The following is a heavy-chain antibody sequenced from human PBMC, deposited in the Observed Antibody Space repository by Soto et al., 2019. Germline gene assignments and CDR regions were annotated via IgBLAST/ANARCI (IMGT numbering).Heavy chain of an antibody. CDR1: GFTFSSYA. D-gene: IGHD6-19*01. J-gene: IGHJ4*02. CDR3: AKDLAVAGTFDY. CDR2: ISGSGGST. Sequence: GGSLRLSCAASGFTFSSYAMSWVRQAPGKGLEWVSAISGSGGSTYYADSVKGRFAISRDNSKNTLYLQMNSLRAEDTAVYYCAKDLAVAGTFDYWGQGTLVTVSS. V-gene: IGHV3-23*01.